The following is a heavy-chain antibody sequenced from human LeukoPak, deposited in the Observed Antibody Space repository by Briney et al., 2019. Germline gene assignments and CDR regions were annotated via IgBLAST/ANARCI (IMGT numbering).Heavy chain of an antibody. CDR2: IYYSGST. V-gene: IGHV4-30-4*08. CDR1: GFTFSNYA. Sequence: LRLSCAASGFTFSNYAMSWVRQAPGKGLEWIGYIYYSGSTYYNPSLKSRVTISVDTSKNQFSLKLSSVTAADTAVYYCARAPRITMVRGVDDAFDIWGQGTMVTVSS. J-gene: IGHJ3*02. D-gene: IGHD3-10*01. CDR3: ARAPRITMVRGVDDAFDI.